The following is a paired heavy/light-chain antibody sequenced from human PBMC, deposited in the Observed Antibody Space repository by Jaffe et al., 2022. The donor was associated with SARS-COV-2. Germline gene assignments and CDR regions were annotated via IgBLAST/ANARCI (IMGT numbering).Light chain of an antibody. CDR3: MPGTHWPLT. CDR2: QVS. V-gene: IGKV2-30*01. Sequence: DVVMTQSPPSLSVTLGQPASISCRSSQSLVYSDGNTYLNWYRHKPGESPWRLIHQVSHRDSGVPDRFSGSGSGTDFTLRISRVEAEDVGVYYCMPGTHWPLTFGGGTKVEIK. J-gene: IGKJ4*01. CDR1: QSLVYSDGNTY.
Heavy chain of an antibody. CDR1: GYTFNDYG. Sequence: QIQLVESGGGVVQPGRSLRLSCAASGYTFNDYGMHWVRQAPGKGLQWVAVISKDGDYKYYADTVRGRFTVSRDNSKNTVYLQMNSLRVEDTALYYCAKDSPLGAPFSPHGMDVWGRGTTVTVSS. D-gene: IGHD1-26*01. J-gene: IGHJ6*02. CDR2: ISKDGDYK. CDR3: AKDSPLGAPFSPHGMDV. V-gene: IGHV3-30*18.